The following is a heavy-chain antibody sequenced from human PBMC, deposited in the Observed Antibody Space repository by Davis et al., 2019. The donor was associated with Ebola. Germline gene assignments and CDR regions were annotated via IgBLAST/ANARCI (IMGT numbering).Heavy chain of an antibody. CDR2: ISSSSSYI. Sequence: GESLKISCAACGFTFSSYDMHWVRQAPGKGLEWVSSISSSSSYIYYADSVKGRFTISRDNAKNSLYLQMNSLRAEDTAVYYCARNNDFWSGDTWYFDLWGRGTLVTVSS. CDR1: GFTFSSYD. D-gene: IGHD3-3*01. CDR3: ARNNDFWSGDTWYFDL. V-gene: IGHV3-21*01. J-gene: IGHJ2*01.